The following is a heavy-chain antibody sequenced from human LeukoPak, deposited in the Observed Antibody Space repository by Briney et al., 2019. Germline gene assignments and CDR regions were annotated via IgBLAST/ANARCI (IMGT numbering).Heavy chain of an antibody. V-gene: IGHV3-33*01. J-gene: IGHJ6*02. CDR2: IRYDGSNK. Sequence: PGRSLRLSCAASGFIFSSFGMHWVRQAPGKGLEWVALIRYDGSNKYYVDSVKGRFTISRDNSKNTLYLQMNSLRAEDMAVYYCTRDRDGMDVWGQGPTVTVSS. CDR1: GFIFSSFG. CDR3: TRDRDGMDV.